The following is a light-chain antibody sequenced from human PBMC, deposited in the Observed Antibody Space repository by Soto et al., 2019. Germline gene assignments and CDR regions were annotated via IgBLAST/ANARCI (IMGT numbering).Light chain of an antibody. CDR1: QSVSSN. V-gene: IGKV3-15*01. CDR3: QQYNNWWT. Sequence: EIVMTQSPATLSVSPGERATLSCRASQSVSSNLAWYQQKPGQAPRLLIYGASTRATGIPARFSGSGSGTESTLTISSLQSEDVAVYYCQQYNNWWTFGQGTKVEIK. CDR2: GAS. J-gene: IGKJ1*01.